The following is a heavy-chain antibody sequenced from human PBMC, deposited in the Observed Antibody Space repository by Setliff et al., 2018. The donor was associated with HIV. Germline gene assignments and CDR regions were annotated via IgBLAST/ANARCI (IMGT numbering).Heavy chain of an antibody. CDR3: ARASRWGSIPFDY. V-gene: IGHV4-31*03. J-gene: IGHJ4*02. D-gene: IGHD2-21*01. CDR1: GGSISTGGYY. Sequence: SETLSLTCTVSGGSISTGGYYWSWIRQHPGKGLDWIGYIYNSGGTYYNPSLKSRITMSIDTSNNQFSLKLNSVTAADTAVYFCARASRWGSIPFDYWGQGTLVTVSS. CDR2: IYNSGGT.